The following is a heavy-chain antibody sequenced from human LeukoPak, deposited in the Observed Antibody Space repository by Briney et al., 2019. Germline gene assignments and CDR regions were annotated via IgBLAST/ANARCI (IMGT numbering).Heavy chain of an antibody. D-gene: IGHD6-19*01. CDR1: GGSISNTAH. V-gene: IGHV4-4*02. CDR2: MYHDGYT. J-gene: IGHJ3*02. Sequence: SETLSLTCAVSGGSISNTAHWNWVRQPPGTGLEWIGEMYHDGYTNYNPSLKSRVTMSVDKSKNHFSLKLTSVTAADTAVYYCARSSGAVAGWSFDIWGQGTVVTVSS. CDR3: ARSSGAVAGWSFDI.